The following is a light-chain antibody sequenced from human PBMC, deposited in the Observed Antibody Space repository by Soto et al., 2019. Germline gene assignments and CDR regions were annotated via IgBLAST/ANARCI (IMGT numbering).Light chain of an antibody. CDR2: GAS. CDR3: QQYNNWPPLT. J-gene: IGKJ4*01. V-gene: IGKV3D-15*01. Sequence: EIELTQSPGTLSLSPGERATLSCRAIQSVSSRYLAWYQQKPGQAPRLLIYGASTRATGIPARFSGSGSGTEFTLTISSLQSEDFAVYYCQQYNNWPPLTFGGGTKVDIK. CDR1: QSVSSRY.